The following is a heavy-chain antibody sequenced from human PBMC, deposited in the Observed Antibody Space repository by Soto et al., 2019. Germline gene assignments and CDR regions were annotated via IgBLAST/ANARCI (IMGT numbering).Heavy chain of an antibody. D-gene: IGHD2-2*01. Sequence: PGGSLRLSCTGSGFTFSDHYIDWVRQAPGKGLEWVGRIRKQANIYTTHYAASVKGRFIISRDDPKMSLYLQMNSLKTEDTAVYYCARSGSSTSCYDYWGQGTLVTVSS. V-gene: IGHV3-72*01. CDR1: GFTFSDHY. J-gene: IGHJ4*02. CDR2: IRKQANIYTT. CDR3: ARSGSSTSCYDY.